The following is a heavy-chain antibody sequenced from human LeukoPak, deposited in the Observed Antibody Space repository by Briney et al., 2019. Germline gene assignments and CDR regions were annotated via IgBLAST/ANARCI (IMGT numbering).Heavy chain of an antibody. CDR2: ISSSSSSI. J-gene: IGHJ3*02. Sequence: PGGSLRLSCAASGFTFSSYSMNWVRQAPGKGLEWVSSISSSSSSIYYASSVKGRFTISRDNAKNSLYLQMNSLRAEATAVYYCARAPAGRRIQLWLATAFDIWGQGTMVTVSS. V-gene: IGHV3-21*01. CDR3: ARAPAGRRIQLWLATAFDI. D-gene: IGHD5-18*01. CDR1: GFTFSSYS.